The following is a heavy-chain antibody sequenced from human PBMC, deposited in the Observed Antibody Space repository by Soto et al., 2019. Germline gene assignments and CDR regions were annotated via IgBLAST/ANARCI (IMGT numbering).Heavy chain of an antibody. V-gene: IGHV4-38-2*01. Sequence: PSETLSLTCAVSGYSINSDYYWGWIRQPPGKGLEWIGSVDHSGRTYYSPSLRSRLTIFIDTSKNQFSLRLTSVTAADTAMYFCAKKGYYPSGKINLFDSWGQGTLVTVSS. J-gene: IGHJ4*02. CDR1: GYSINSDYY. D-gene: IGHD3-10*01. CDR3: AKKGYYPSGKINLFDS. CDR2: VDHSGRT.